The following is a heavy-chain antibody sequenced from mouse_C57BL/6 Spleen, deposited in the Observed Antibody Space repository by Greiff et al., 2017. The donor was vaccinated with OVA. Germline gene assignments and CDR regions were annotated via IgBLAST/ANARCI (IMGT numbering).Heavy chain of an antibody. CDR1: GFTFSSYA. D-gene: IGHD1-1*01. CDR3: AREGTTVQGYFDV. J-gene: IGHJ1*03. Sequence: EVQGVESGGGLVKPGGSLKLSCAASGFTFSSYAMSWVRQTPEKRLEWVATISDGGSYTYYPDNVKGRFTISRDNAKNNLYLQMSHLKSEDTAMYYCAREGTTVQGYFDVWGTGTTVTVSS. V-gene: IGHV5-4*01. CDR2: ISDGGSYT.